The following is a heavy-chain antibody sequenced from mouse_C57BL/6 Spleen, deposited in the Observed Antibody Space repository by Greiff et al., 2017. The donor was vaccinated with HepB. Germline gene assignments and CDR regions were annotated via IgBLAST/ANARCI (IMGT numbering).Heavy chain of an antibody. V-gene: IGHV1-75*01. Sequence: VQLQQSGPELVKPGASVKISCKASGYTFTDYYINWVKQRPGQGLEWIGWIFPGSGSTYYNEKFKGKATLTVDKSSSTAYMLLSSLTSEDSAVYFCASYDYDLGRAMDYWGQGTSVTVSS. CDR1: GYTFTDYY. D-gene: IGHD2-4*01. CDR3: ASYDYDLGRAMDY. J-gene: IGHJ4*01. CDR2: IFPGSGST.